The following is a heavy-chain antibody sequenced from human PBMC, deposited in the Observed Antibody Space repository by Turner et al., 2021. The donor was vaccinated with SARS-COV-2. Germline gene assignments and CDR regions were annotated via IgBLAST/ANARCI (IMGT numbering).Heavy chain of an antibody. CDR3: ARRYCTSTSCPNWFDP. Sequence: QVQLQESGPGLVKPSGTLSLTCAVSGGSISSSNWWSWVRQPPGKGLEWIGEIYHSDNTNYNPSLKSRVTISVDKSKNQFSLRLSSVTAADTAVYYCARRYCTSTSCPNWFDPWGQGTLVTVSS. CDR2: IYHSDNT. D-gene: IGHD2-2*01. V-gene: IGHV4-4*02. J-gene: IGHJ5*02. CDR1: GGSISSSNW.